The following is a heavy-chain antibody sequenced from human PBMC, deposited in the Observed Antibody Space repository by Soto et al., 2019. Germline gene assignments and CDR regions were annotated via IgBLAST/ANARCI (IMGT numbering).Heavy chain of an antibody. J-gene: IGHJ4*02. D-gene: IGHD4-17*01. V-gene: IGHV4-39*01. Sequence: TLSLTCTVSGGSITSSSYYWGWIRQPPGKGLEWIGGIYYSGRSYYNPSLKSRVTMSVDTSKNQFSLTLNSVTAADAAVYYCARQRTTVVTQAYFDHWGQGTLVTVSS. CDR3: ARQRTTVVTQAYFDH. CDR2: IYYSGRS. CDR1: GGSITSSSYY.